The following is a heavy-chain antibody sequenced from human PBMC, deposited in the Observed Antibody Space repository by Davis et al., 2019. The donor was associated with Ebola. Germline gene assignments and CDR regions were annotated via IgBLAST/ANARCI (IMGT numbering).Heavy chain of an antibody. D-gene: IGHD3-3*01. CDR3: GRGPLTIFGVVTGGKAFDI. CDR2: IYYSGST. Sequence: PSETLSLTCAVSGGSTSSSNWWSWIRQPPGKGLEWIGYIYYSGSTNYNPSLKSRVTISVDTSKNQFSLKLSSVTAADTAVYYCGRGPLTIFGVVTGGKAFDIWGQGTMVTVSS. CDR1: GGSTSSSNW. J-gene: IGHJ3*02. V-gene: IGHV4-61*05.